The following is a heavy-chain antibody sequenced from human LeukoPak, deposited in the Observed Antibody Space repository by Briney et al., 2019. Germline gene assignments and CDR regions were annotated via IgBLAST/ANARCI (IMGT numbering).Heavy chain of an antibody. CDR2: IHASGST. Sequence: SQTLSLTCTVSGGSISGGSYHWSWIRQPAGRGLEWTGRIHASGSTNYNPSLKSRVTVSVDTSKNQFSLKLTSVTAADTAVYYCARAVRGVSSSRHNFYYYMDVWGKGTTVIVSS. D-gene: IGHD2-2*01. V-gene: IGHV4-61*02. CDR1: GGSISGGSYH. J-gene: IGHJ6*03. CDR3: ARAVRGVSSSRHNFYYYMDV.